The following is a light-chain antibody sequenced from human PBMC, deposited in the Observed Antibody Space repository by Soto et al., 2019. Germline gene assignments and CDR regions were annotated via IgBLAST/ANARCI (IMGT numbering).Light chain of an antibody. V-gene: IGLV2-14*03. Sequence: QSALTQPASVSGSPRQSITISCTGTSSDIGGYKYVSWYQHHPGTAPKLMIYDVTNRPSGVSNRFSGSKSGNTASLTISGLQAEDEGDYYCTSYASSSTPVVFGGGTKLTVL. CDR3: TSYASSSTPVV. CDR2: DVT. J-gene: IGLJ2*01. CDR1: SSDIGGYKY.